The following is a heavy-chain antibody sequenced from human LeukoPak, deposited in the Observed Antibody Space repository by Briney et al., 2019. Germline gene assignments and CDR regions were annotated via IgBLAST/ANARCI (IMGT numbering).Heavy chain of an antibody. CDR2: IIPIFGTA. D-gene: IGHD3-10*01. Sequence: SVKVSCKASGGTFSSYAISWVRQAPGQGLEWMGGIIPIFGTANYAQKFQGRVTITADESTSTAYMELSSLRSEDTAVYYCARVELLWFGDLYRDYYYGMDVWGQGTTVTVSS. V-gene: IGHV1-69*13. J-gene: IGHJ6*02. CDR1: GGTFSSYA. CDR3: ARVELLWFGDLYRDYYYGMDV.